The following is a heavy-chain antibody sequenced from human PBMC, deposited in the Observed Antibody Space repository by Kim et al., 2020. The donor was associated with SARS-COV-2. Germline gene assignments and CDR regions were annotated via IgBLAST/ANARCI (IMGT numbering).Heavy chain of an antibody. Sequence: SETLSLTCAVYGGSFSGYYWSWIRQPPGKGLEWIGEINHSGSTNYNPSLKSRVTISVDTSKNQFSLKLSSVTAADTAVYYCARGERMDSSSWYGGLAQYNWFDPWGQGTLVTVSS. V-gene: IGHV4-34*01. CDR1: GGSFSGYY. CDR3: ARGERMDSSSWYGGLAQYNWFDP. CDR2: INHSGST. D-gene: IGHD6-13*01. J-gene: IGHJ5*02.